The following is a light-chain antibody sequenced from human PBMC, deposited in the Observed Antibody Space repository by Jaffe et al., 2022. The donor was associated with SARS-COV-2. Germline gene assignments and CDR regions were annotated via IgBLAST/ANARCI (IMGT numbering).Light chain of an antibody. CDR3: QQYGSSRGFG. Sequence: EIVLTQSPGTLSLSPGERATLSCRASQSVSSSYLAWYQQKPGQAPRLLIYGASSRATGIPDRFSGSGSGTDFTLTISRLEPEDFAVYYCQQYGSSRGFGFGPGTKVDIK. J-gene: IGKJ3*01. V-gene: IGKV3-20*01. CDR1: QSVSSSY. CDR2: GAS.